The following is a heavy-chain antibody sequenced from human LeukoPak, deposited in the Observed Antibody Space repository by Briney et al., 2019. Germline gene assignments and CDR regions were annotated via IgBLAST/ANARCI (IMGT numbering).Heavy chain of an antibody. CDR3: ARGGLGYCSGGSCPTSWFDP. J-gene: IGHJ5*02. D-gene: IGHD2-15*01. CDR2: ISPYNGNT. CDR1: GYTFTNYG. V-gene: IGHV1-18*01. Sequence: ASAKVSCKASGYTFTNYGISWVRQAPGQGLEWMGWISPYNGNTDYPQKVQGRVTMTTDTSTSTAYMELRSLRSDDTAVYYCARGGLGYCSGGSCPTSWFDPWGQGTLVTVSS.